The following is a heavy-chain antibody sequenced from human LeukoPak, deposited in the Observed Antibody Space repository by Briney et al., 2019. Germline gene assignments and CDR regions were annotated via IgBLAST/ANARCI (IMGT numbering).Heavy chain of an antibody. V-gene: IGHV3-30*03. CDR2: ISYDGSNK. D-gene: IGHD6-19*01. CDR1: GFTFSSYG. J-gene: IGHJ4*02. CDR3: ARVQMGSGWYWGAFDY. Sequence: QPGGSLRLSCAASGFTFSSYGMHWVRQAPGKGLEWVAVISYDGSNKYYADSVKGRFTISRDNSKNTLYLQMNSLRAEDTAVYYCARVQMGSGWYWGAFDYWGQGTLVTVSS.